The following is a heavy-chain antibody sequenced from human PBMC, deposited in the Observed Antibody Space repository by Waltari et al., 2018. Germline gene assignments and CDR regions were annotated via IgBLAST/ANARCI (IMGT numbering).Heavy chain of an antibody. CDR1: GYTFTRYD. Sequence: QVQLVQSGAEVKKPGASVKVSCKASGYTFTRYDINWVRQATGQGLEWMRWMNTNSGNTGYAQNFQGRVTMTRNTSISPAYMELSSLRAADTAVYYCARTAIGPRGARDWYFDLWGRGTLVTVSS. V-gene: IGHV1-8*01. D-gene: IGHD1-26*01. CDR2: MNTNSGNT. CDR3: ARTAIGPRGARDWYFDL. J-gene: IGHJ2*01.